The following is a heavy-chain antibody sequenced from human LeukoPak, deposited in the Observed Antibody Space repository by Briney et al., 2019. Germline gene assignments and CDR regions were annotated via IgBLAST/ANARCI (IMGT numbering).Heavy chain of an antibody. Sequence: GGSLRLSCAASGFTFTSYAMSWVRQAPGKGLERVSAISGSGDSTYYADSVKGRFTISRDNSKNTLHLQMNSLRAEDTAVYFCAKAAAPGVVIRWFDPWGQGTLVSVPS. CDR1: GFTFTSYA. V-gene: IGHV3-23*01. CDR2: ISGSGDST. J-gene: IGHJ5*02. D-gene: IGHD2/OR15-2a*01. CDR3: AKAAAPGVVIRWFDP.